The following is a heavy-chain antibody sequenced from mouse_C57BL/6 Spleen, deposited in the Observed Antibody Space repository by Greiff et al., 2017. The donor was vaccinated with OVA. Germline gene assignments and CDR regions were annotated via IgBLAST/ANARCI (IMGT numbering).Heavy chain of an antibody. CDR3: ARPYYYGSRAWFAY. Sequence: QVQLKQPGAELVKPGASVKLSCKASGYTFTSYWMQWVKQRPGQGLEWIGEIDPSDSYTNYNQKFKGKATLTVDTSSSTAYMQLSSLTSEDSAVYYCARPYYYGSRAWFAYWGQGTLVTVSA. V-gene: IGHV1-50*01. D-gene: IGHD1-1*01. CDR2: IDPSDSYT. J-gene: IGHJ3*01. CDR1: GYTFTSYW.